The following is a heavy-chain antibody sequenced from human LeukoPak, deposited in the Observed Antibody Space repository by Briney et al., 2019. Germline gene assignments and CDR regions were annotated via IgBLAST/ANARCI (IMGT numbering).Heavy chain of an antibody. Sequence: GGSLRLSCAASGFSFGSYALAWVRQAPGKGLEWVSGISDSGDRTSYGDSVKGRFTISRDNSKNTLYLQMNSLRVEDTAVYFCAEDGVSSSVVLGADQWGQGTLVIVSS. D-gene: IGHD3-16*01. CDR1: GFSFGSYA. V-gene: IGHV3-23*01. J-gene: IGHJ4*02. CDR2: ISDSGDRT. CDR3: AEDGVSSSVVLGADQ.